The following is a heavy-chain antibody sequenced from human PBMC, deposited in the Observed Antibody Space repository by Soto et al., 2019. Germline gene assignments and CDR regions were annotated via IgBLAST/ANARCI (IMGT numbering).Heavy chain of an antibody. CDR3: ARHGSDGGWLFFDP. J-gene: IGHJ5*02. V-gene: IGHV4-59*08. CDR1: GGAIGGYY. D-gene: IGHD3-9*01. Sequence: PSETLSLTCSLSGGAIGGYYWSWIRQPPGKALEWIGYVSYSGSTDYHPSLKSRVSISIDTSKNQFSLKMICVTAADTAVYYCARHGSDGGWLFFDPWGQGALVTVSS. CDR2: VSYSGST.